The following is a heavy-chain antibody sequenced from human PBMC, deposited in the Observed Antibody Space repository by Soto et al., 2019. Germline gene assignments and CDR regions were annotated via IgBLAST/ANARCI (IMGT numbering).Heavy chain of an antibody. Sequence: EVQLVESGGGLVKPGGSLRLSCTASGFAFSSYNMNWVRQAPGKGLEWISSISSSGTYTYYADSVKGRFTISSDNAKNSLYLQVNSLRAEDTAVYYCGNSYGYDGDHWCQGTLVTVSS. D-gene: IGHD5-18*01. CDR3: GNSYGYDGDH. V-gene: IGHV3-21*02. CDR1: GFAFSSYN. J-gene: IGHJ4*02. CDR2: ISSSGTYT.